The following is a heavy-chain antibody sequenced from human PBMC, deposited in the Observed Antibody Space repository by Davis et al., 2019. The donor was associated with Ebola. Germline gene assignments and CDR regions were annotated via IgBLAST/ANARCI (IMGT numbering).Heavy chain of an antibody. CDR3: AAGGRGGGFDV. Sequence: ASVKVSCKVSGYTLTELSIHWVRQAPGKGLEWLGNFDPENAEAIYADKFEGRVIMTADTSSDTAYVILSSLKSEDSAVYYCAAGGRGGGFDVWGQGTMVTVS. CDR2: FDPENAEA. V-gene: IGHV1-24*01. J-gene: IGHJ3*01. D-gene: IGHD3-16*01. CDR1: GYTLTELS.